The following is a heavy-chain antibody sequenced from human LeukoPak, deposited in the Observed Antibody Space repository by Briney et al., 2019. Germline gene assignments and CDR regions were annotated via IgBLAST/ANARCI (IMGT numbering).Heavy chain of an antibody. D-gene: IGHD2-2*01. V-gene: IGHV4-34*12. CDR1: NGSFTDYF. CDR3: ARLGYCSSPSCYLGNAFDI. Sequence: SETLSLTCAVYNGSFTDYFWSWIRQPPGKGLVWIGEIIHSGSTNYNPSLKNRVTISVDMSKNQFSLKLSSATAADTAVYYCARLGYCSSPSCYLGNAFDIWGQGTMVTVSS. CDR2: IIHSGST. J-gene: IGHJ3*02.